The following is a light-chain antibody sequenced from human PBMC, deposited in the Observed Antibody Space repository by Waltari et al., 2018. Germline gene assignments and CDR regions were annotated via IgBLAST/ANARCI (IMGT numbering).Light chain of an antibody. CDR3: HQYGSSPGTA. CDR2: GAS. V-gene: IGKV3-20*01. CDR1: QSVSSTY. Sequence: EIVLTQSPGTLSLSPGERATLSCRASQSVSSTYLAWYQQKPGQAPRLLIYGASSRATGIPDRLSGSGSGTDFTLTISRLEPADFAVYYCHQYGSSPGTAIGQGTRLEIK. J-gene: IGKJ5*01.